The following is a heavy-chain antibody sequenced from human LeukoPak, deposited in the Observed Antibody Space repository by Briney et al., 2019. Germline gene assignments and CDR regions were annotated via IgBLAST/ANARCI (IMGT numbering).Heavy chain of an antibody. J-gene: IGHJ3*02. CDR1: GFAFSDNS. Sequence: GGSLRPSCAASGFAFSDNSRSWTRQAPGGGRKGVSYICSSSSCTNYADSVKGRFTISRDNAKNSLYLQMNSLRAEDTAVYYCARGFGPDGFDIWGQGTMVTVSS. CDR3: ARGFGPDGFDI. CDR2: ICSSSSCT. V-gene: IGHV3-11*06. D-gene: IGHD3-3*01.